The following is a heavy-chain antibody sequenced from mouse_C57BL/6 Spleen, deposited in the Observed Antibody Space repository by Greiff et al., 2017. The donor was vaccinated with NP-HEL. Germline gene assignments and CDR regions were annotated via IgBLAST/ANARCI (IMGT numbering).Heavy chain of an antibody. D-gene: IGHD3-2*02. CDR2: IDPEDGDT. Sequence: EVQLQQSGAELVKPGASVKLSCTASGFNITDYYMHWVKQRTEQGLEWIGRIDPEDGDTKYAPKFQGKATITADTSSNTANLQLSSLTSEDTAFDYDSRSTRYGGDYWGQGTSVTVSS. CDR3: SRSTRYGGDY. CDR1: GFNITDYY. J-gene: IGHJ4*01. V-gene: IGHV14-2*01.